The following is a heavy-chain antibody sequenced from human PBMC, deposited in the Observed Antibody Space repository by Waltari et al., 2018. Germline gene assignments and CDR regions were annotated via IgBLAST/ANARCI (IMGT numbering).Heavy chain of an antibody. J-gene: IGHJ3*02. V-gene: IGHV4-34*01. CDR1: SASSTESFRGFY. CDR3: ASYYSYGHRRAFNI. Sequence: QEHLQQWGAGQLKPSETLSLTCAAYSASSTESFRGFYWSWIRQPPGKGLEWLGEFNHGVEPTNFNPSLKSRLTLSVDTSKNQFSLNLSSVTAADTAIYYCASYYSYGHRRAFNIWGQGTMVTVSS. CDR2: FNHGVEPT. D-gene: IGHD5-18*01.